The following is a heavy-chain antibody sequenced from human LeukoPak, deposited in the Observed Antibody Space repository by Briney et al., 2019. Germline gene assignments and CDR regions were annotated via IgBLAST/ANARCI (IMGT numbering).Heavy chain of an antibody. V-gene: IGHV4-59*01. CDR3: ARGSSSSFNSDL. CDR2: FYYSGST. Sequence: SETLSLTCAVSGGSISSYYWSWIRQPPGKGLEWIGNFYYSGSTNYNPSLKSRLTISVDTSKSQSSLKVSSVTAADTAVYYCARGSSSSFNSDLWGRGTLVTASS. D-gene: IGHD6-13*01. CDR1: GGSISSYY. J-gene: IGHJ2*01.